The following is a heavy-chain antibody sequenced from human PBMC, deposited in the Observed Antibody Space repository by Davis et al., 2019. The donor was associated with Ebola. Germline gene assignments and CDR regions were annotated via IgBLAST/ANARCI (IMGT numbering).Heavy chain of an antibody. J-gene: IGHJ4*02. CDR3: ARETEANDY. Sequence: GGSLRLSCAASGFTFSTYGMHWVRQAPGMGLEWVAFIRPDGSYYQYSDSVKGRFTISRDNFKNTLYLQMNSLRAEDTAVYYCARETEANDYWGQGTLVTVSS. CDR2: IRPDGSYY. CDR1: GFTFSTYG. V-gene: IGHV3-30*02. D-gene: IGHD1-1*01.